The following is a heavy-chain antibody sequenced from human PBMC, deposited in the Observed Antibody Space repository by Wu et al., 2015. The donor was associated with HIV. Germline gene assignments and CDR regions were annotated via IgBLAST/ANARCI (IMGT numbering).Heavy chain of an antibody. CDR3: ARNTDSVATSLYSLGV. Sequence: QVQLVQSGAEVKKPGSSVRISCKTSGDTFSSYAIIWVRQAPGQGLEWMGGIIPLFGSTNYAQKFQGRVTITADRSTSTAYMEMSTLRSEDTAVYYCARNTDSVATSLYSLGVWGQGTVVTVSS. D-gene: IGHD5-12*01. CDR2: IIPLFGST. V-gene: IGHV1-69*14. CDR1: GDTFSSYA. J-gene: IGHJ6*02.